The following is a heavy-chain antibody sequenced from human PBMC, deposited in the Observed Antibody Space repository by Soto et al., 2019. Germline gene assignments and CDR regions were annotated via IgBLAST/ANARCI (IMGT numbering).Heavy chain of an antibody. CDR2: ISYDGSNK. CDR1: GFTFSSYA. V-gene: IGHV3-30*14. J-gene: IGHJ4*02. CDR3: ARDERQWELLYYFDY. D-gene: IGHD1-26*01. Sequence: QVQLVESGGGVVQPGRSLRLSCAASGFTFSSYAMHWVRQAPGKGLEWVAVISYDGSNKYYADSVKGRFTISRDNSKNTLYLQMNSLRAEDTAVYSCARDERQWELLYYFDYWGQRTLVTVSS.